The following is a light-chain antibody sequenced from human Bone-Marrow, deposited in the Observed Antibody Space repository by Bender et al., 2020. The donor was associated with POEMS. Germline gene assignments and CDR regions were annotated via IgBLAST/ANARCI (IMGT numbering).Light chain of an antibody. CDR1: KLGDKY. Sequence: SYEMTQPPSVSVSPGQTAIITCSGDKLGDKYACWYQQKPGQSPVLVIYEDNKRPSGIPERFSGSNSGNTATLTISGTQAMDEADYYCQAWDNSAYVVFGGGTKLTVL. J-gene: IGLJ2*01. CDR2: EDN. CDR3: QAWDNSAYVV. V-gene: IGLV3-1*01.